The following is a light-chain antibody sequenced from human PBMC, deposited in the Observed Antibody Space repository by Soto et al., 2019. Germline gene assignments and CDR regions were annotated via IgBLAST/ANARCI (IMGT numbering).Light chain of an antibody. CDR3: TSSTSSSTLV. CDR2: EVS. V-gene: IGLV2-14*01. J-gene: IGLJ2*01. CDR1: SSDVGGYNY. Sequence: QSALTQPASVSGSPGQSITISCTGTSSDVGGYNYVSWYQQHPGKAPKLIIYEVSNRPSGVSNRFSGSKSAITASLTISGPQDEDEADYYCTSSTSSSTLVFGGGTKLAVL.